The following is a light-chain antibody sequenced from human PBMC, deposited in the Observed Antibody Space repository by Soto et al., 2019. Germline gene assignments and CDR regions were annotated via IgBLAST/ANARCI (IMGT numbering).Light chain of an antibody. CDR2: AAS. Sequence: DIQMTQSPSSLSASVGDRVTITCRASQSISSYLNWYQQKPGKAPKLLIYAASTRATGIPARFSGSGSGTEFTLTISSLQSEDFAVYYCQQYNNWPLTFGQGTKVDIK. J-gene: IGKJ1*01. V-gene: IGKV1-39*01. CDR3: QQYNNWPLT. CDR1: QSISSY.